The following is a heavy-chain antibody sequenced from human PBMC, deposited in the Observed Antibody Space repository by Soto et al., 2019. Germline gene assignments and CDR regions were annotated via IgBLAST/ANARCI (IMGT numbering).Heavy chain of an antibody. D-gene: IGHD6-6*01. CDR1: GFTFSDYY. CDR2: ISSSRSYT. J-gene: IGHJ3*02. Sequence: QVQLVESGGGLVKPGGSLRLSCAASGFTFSDYYMSWIRQAPGKGLEWVSYISSSRSYTNYADSVKGRFTISRDNAKNSLYLQMNSLRAEDTAVYYCARDGSIAARPGAFDIWGQGTMVTVSS. V-gene: IGHV3-11*06. CDR3: ARDGSIAARPGAFDI.